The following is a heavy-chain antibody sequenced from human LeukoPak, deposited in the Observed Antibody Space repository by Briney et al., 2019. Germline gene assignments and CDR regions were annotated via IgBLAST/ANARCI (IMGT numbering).Heavy chain of an antibody. CDR3: ARDSTSMVGFYYYGMDV. D-gene: IGHD2-8*01. CDR2: ISAYNGNT. CDR1: GYTFTSYG. Sequence: SVQVSCKASGYTFTSYGISWVRQAPGQGLEWMGWISAYNGNTYYAQKLQGRVTMTTDTSTSTAYMELRSLRSDDTAVYYCARDSTSMVGFYYYGMDVWGQGTADTVSS. J-gene: IGHJ6*02. V-gene: IGHV1-18*01.